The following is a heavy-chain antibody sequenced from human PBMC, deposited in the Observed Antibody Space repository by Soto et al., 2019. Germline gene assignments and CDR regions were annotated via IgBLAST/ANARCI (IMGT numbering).Heavy chain of an antibody. CDR2: VNPNSGHT. V-gene: IGHV1-8*01. CDR1: EYTFTSYD. Sequence: QVQLVQSGAEVKKPGASVKVSCKASEYTFTSYDINWVRQAPGQGLEWVGWVNPNSGHTAYSQKLQGRVTMTSNTSMTTAYMELSSLRSEDTAVYYCARGVGCSGGPCYRPEWFGPWGPGTLVTVSS. J-gene: IGHJ5*02. CDR3: ARGVGCSGGPCYRPEWFGP. D-gene: IGHD2-15*01.